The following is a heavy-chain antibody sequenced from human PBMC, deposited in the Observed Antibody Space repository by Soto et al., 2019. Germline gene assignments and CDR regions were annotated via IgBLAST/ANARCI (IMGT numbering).Heavy chain of an antibody. V-gene: IGHV3-23*01. CDR3: AKRELVLDY. CDR1: GFTFSSYA. CDR2: ISGSGGRR. D-gene: IGHD6-13*01. J-gene: IGHJ4*02. Sequence: EVQLLESGGGLVQPGGSLRLSCAASGFTFSSYAMSWVRQAPGKGLEWVSGISGSGGRRNYADSVKGRFTISRDNSKNTLYLQMNSLRAEDTAVYYCAKRELVLDYWGQGTLVTVSS.